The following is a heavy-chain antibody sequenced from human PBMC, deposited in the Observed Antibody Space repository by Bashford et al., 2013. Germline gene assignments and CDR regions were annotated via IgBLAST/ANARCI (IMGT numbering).Heavy chain of an antibody. J-gene: IGHJ6*02. D-gene: IGHD3-22*01. CDR3: ARHPDTYYYDAAGRPYYYYGLDV. V-gene: IGHV5-51*01. CDR1: GYSFTSYW. Sequence: ESLKISCKGSGYSFTSYWIGWVRQMPGKGLEWMGIIYPGDSDTRYSPSFQGQVTISADKSITTAYLQWSSLKASDTAIYYCARHPDTYYYDAAGRPYYYYGLDVWGQGPRSPSP. CDR2: IYPGDSDT.